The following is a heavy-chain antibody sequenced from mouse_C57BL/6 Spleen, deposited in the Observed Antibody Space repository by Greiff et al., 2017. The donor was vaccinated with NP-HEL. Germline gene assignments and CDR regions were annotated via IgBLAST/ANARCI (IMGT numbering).Heavy chain of an antibody. J-gene: IGHJ3*01. CDR1: GYTFTSYG. D-gene: IGHD1-1*01. V-gene: IGHV1-81*01. CDR2: IYPRSGNT. CDR3: ALYYGSSPSWFAY. Sequence: QVQLKQSGAELARPGASVKLSCKASGYTFTSYGISWVKQRTGQGLEWIGEIYPRSGNTYYNEKFKGKATLTADKSSSTAYMELRSLTSEDSAVYFCALYYGSSPSWFAYWGQGTLVTVSA.